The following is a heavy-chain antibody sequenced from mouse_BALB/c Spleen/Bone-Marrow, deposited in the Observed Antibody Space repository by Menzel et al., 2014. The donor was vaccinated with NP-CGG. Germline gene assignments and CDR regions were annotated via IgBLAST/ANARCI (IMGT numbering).Heavy chain of an antibody. CDR2: IDPANDNT. CDR3: ARSGGHYGGAWSAY. D-gene: IGHD1-2*01. V-gene: IGHV14-3*02. Sequence: VQLQQPGAELVKPGASVKLSCAASGFNIKDTYIHWVKQRPEQGLEWIGRIDPANDNTKYDPKFQGKATITADTSSNTAYLQLIGLTSEDTAVYYCARSGGHYGGAWSAYWGQGTLITVSA. J-gene: IGHJ3*01. CDR1: GFNIKDTY.